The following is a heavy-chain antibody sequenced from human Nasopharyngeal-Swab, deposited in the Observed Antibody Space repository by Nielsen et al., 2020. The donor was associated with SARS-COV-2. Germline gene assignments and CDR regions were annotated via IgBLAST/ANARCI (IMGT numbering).Heavy chain of an antibody. D-gene: IGHD6-19*01. V-gene: IGHV1-18*01. CDR2: ISAYNGNT. CDR3: ARDFRSSGWHYYYYYGMDV. J-gene: IGHJ6*02. Sequence: WVQQAPGQGLEWMGWISAYNGNTNYAQKLQGRVTMTTDTSTSTAYMELRSLRSDDTAVYYCARDFRSSGWHYYYYYGMDVWGQGTTVTVSS.